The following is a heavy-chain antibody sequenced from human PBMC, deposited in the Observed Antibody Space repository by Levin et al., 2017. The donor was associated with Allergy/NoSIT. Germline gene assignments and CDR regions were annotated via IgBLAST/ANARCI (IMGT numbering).Heavy chain of an antibody. CDR2: INSDGSST. Sequence: PGESLKISCAASGFTFSSYWMHWVRQAPGKGLVWVSRINSDGSSTSYADSVKGRFTISRDNAKNTLYLQMNSLRAEDTAVYYCASGYCSGGSCSPGDAFDIWGQGTMVTVSS. CDR3: ASGYCSGGSCSPGDAFDI. CDR1: GFTFSSYW. D-gene: IGHD2-15*01. V-gene: IGHV3-74*01. J-gene: IGHJ3*02.